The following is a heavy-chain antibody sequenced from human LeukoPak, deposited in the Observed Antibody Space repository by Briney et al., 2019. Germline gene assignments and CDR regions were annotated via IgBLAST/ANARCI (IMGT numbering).Heavy chain of an antibody. Sequence: GSLRLSCAASGFTFSSYWMSWVRQAPGKGLEWVANIKQDGSEKYYVDSVKGRFTISRDNAKNSLYLQMNSLRAEDTAVYYCARYYYDFWSGYPVDWGQGTLVTVSS. D-gene: IGHD3-3*01. J-gene: IGHJ4*02. CDR1: GFTFSSYW. CDR3: ARYYYDFWSGYPVD. V-gene: IGHV3-7*01. CDR2: IKQDGSEK.